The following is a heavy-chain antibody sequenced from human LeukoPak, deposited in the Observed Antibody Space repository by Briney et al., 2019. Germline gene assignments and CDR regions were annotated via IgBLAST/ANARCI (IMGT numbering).Heavy chain of an antibody. V-gene: IGHV3-21*01. Sequence: GGSLRLSCAASGFTFSSYSMNWVRRAPGKGLEWVSSISSSSSYIYYADSVKGRFTISRDNAKNSLYLQMNSLRAEDTAVYYCARDPDLRAYFDYWGQGTLVTVSS. CDR2: ISSSSSYI. CDR3: ARDPDLRAYFDY. J-gene: IGHJ4*02. CDR1: GFTFSSYS. D-gene: IGHD3-3*01.